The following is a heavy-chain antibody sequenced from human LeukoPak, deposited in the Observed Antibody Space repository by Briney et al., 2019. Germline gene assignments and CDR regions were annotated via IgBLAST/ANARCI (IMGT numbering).Heavy chain of an antibody. J-gene: IGHJ5*02. CDR3: ARVRCSSATCYNWFDP. Sequence: GGSLRLSCAASGFTFRSYGMHWVRQAPGKGLEWVAVIWYDGSNKHYADSVKGRFTISRDNSKNTLYLQMNSLRAEDTAVYYCARVRCSSATCYNWFDPRGQGTVVTVSS. V-gene: IGHV3-33*01. CDR1: GFTFRSYG. CDR2: IWYDGSNK. D-gene: IGHD2-2*01.